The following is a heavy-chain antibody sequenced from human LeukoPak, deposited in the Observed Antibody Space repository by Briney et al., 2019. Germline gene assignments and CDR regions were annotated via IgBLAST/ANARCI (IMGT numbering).Heavy chain of an antibody. Sequence: SETLSLTCTVSGGSISSSSYYWGWIRQPPGRGLEWIASIYDSRSTYYNPSLKSRLTISVDTSKNQFSLKLNSVTAADTAIYYCARPYHYDSGSRGTAFDIWGPGTTVTVSS. CDR2: IYDSRST. CDR3: ARPYHYDSGSRGTAFDI. J-gene: IGHJ3*02. V-gene: IGHV4-39*01. D-gene: IGHD3-10*01. CDR1: GGSISSSSYY.